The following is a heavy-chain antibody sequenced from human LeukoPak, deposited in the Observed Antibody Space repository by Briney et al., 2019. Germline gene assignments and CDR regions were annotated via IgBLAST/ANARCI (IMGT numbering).Heavy chain of an antibody. CDR1: GGSISSGDYY. CDR2: IYYSGST. V-gene: IGHV4-30-4*01. CDR3: ARNMVRGVIGESYFDY. Sequence: SQTLSLTCTVSGGSISSGDYYWSWIRQPPGKGLEWIGYIYYSGSTYYNPSLKSRVTISVDTSKNQFSLKLSSVTAADTAEYYCARNMVRGVIGESYFDYWGQGTLVTVSS. D-gene: IGHD3-10*01. J-gene: IGHJ4*02.